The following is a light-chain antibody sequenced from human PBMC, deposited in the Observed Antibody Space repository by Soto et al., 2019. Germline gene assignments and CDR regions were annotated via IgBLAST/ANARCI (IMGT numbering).Light chain of an antibody. V-gene: IGKV3-20*01. J-gene: IGKJ2*01. CDR3: QHYGRSAYT. CDR1: QSVRSNY. CDR2: GAS. Sequence: IVLTQSPGTLSLSPGERATLSCRASQSVRSNYLAWYQQTPGQAPRLLLYGASSRATGIPDRFSGSGSGTDITLTISRLEPEDFAVYYCQHYGRSAYTFGQGTRLEIK.